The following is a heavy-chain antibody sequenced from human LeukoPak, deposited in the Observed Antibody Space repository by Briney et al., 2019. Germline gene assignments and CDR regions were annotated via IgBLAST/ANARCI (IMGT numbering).Heavy chain of an antibody. CDR2: IGASGGST. CDR1: GFTFSSYA. Sequence: GGSLRLSCATSGFTFSSYAMSWVRQAPGKGLEWVSGIGASGGSTYYADSVKGRFTIPRDNSKNTPYLQMNSLRTEDTAVYYCAKAEGYDILTGLDYWGQGTLVTVSS. J-gene: IGHJ4*02. V-gene: IGHV3-23*01. CDR3: AKAEGYDILTGLDY. D-gene: IGHD3-9*01.